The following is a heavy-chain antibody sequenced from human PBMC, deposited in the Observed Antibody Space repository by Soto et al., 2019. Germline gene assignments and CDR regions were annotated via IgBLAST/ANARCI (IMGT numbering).Heavy chain of an antibody. CDR1: GFTFSSYA. D-gene: IGHD5-18*01. CDR3: ASSYSYGYRVRVY. Sequence: QVQLVESGGGVVQPGRSLRLSCAASGFTFSSYAMHWVRQAPGKGLEWVAVISYDGSNKYYADSVKGRFTISRDNSKNTLYLQMNSLRAEDTAVYYCASSYSYGYRVRVYWGQGTLVTVSS. CDR2: ISYDGSNK. J-gene: IGHJ4*02. V-gene: IGHV3-30-3*01.